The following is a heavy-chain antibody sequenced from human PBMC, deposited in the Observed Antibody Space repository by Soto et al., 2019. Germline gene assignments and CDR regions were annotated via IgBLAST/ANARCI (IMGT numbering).Heavy chain of an antibody. J-gene: IGHJ6*02. CDR3: VDSTLGYCSGGSCYYYYGMDV. V-gene: IGHV5-51*01. CDR2: IYPGDSDT. Sequence: PGESLKISCKGSGYSFTSYWIGWVRQMPGKGLEWMGIIYPGDSDTRYSPSFQGQVTISADKSISTAYLQWSSLKASDTAMYYCVDSTLGYCSGGSCYYYYGMDVWGQGTTVTVSS. D-gene: IGHD2-15*01. CDR1: GYSFTSYW.